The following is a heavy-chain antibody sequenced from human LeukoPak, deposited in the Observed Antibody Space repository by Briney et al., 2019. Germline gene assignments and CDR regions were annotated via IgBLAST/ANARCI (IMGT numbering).Heavy chain of an antibody. D-gene: IGHD2-2*01. J-gene: IGHJ3*02. V-gene: IGHV1-69*13. CDR3: ARGNVVVPAAMSYAFDI. CDR1: GGTFSSYA. CDR2: IIPIFGTA. Sequence: SVKVSCKASGGTFSSYAISWVRQAPGQGLEWMGGIIPIFGTANYAQKFQGRVTITAHESTSTAYMELSSLRSEDTAVYYCARGNVVVPAAMSYAFDIWGQGTMVTVSS.